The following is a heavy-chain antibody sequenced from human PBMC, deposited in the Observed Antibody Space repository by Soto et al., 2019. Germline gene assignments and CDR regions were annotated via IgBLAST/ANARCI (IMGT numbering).Heavy chain of an antibody. CDR3: ARDKDRLQLGGNYYYIMDV. V-gene: IGHV1-69*05. Sequence: QVQLVQSGAEVKKPGSSVKISCKASGGTFRTAAFSWVRQAPGQGLEWMGGIIPIFPTPDYAQKFQGRVTIPTDESTTTTYMEMTSLRSEDTAIYYCARDKDRLQLGGNYYYIMDVWGQGTTVTVSS. J-gene: IGHJ6*02. CDR2: IIPIFPTP. D-gene: IGHD1-1*01. CDR1: GGTFRTAA.